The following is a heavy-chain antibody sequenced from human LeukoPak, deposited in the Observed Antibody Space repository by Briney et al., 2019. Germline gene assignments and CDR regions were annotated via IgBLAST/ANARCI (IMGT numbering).Heavy chain of an antibody. CDR3: ARYDDY. J-gene: IGHJ4*02. CDR2: MNPNSGDT. CDR1: GYPFTSYD. D-gene: IGHD3-16*01. Sequence: GASVTVSCTTSGYPFTSYDINWVRQATGQGLEWMGWMNPNSGDTGYAQKFQGRVTMTRNTSISTAYMELSSLRFEDTAVYYCARYDDYWGRGTLVTVSS. V-gene: IGHV1-8*01.